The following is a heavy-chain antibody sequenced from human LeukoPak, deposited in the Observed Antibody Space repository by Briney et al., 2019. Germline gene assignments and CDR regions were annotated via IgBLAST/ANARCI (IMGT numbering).Heavy chain of an antibody. CDR2: ISGSGGNT. CDR1: GFTFSSYA. Sequence: GGSLRLSCAASGFTFSSYAMSWVRQAPGKGLEWVSAISGSGGNTYYADSVKGRFTISRDNSRNTVYLQMNSLRVADTALYFCARENIFDFWGQGTLVTVSS. J-gene: IGHJ4*01. D-gene: IGHD2/OR15-2a*01. CDR3: ARENIFDF. V-gene: IGHV3-23*01.